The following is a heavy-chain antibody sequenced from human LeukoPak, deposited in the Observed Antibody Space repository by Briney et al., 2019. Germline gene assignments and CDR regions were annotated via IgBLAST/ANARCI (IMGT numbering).Heavy chain of an antibody. CDR2: IYYSGST. J-gene: IGHJ3*02. CDR1: GGSISSSSYY. CDR3: ARLKGRWLQSRAFDI. Sequence: SETLSLTCTVPGGSISSSSYYWGWIRQPPGKGLEWIGSIYYSGSTYYNPSLQSRVTISVDTSKNQFSLKLSSVTAADTAVYYCARLKGRWLQSRAFDIWGQGTMVTVSS. V-gene: IGHV4-39*01. D-gene: IGHD5-24*01.